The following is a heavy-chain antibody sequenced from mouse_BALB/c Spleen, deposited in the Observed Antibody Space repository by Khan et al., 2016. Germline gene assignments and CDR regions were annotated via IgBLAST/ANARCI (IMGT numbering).Heavy chain of an antibody. D-gene: IGHD1-1*01. CDR1: GFTFSSYA. CDR3: TRGVTTVVDYFDY. V-gene: IGHV5-6-5*01. CDR2: ISSGGNT. J-gene: IGHJ2*01. Sequence: EVQHVESGGGLVKPGGSLKLSCAASGFTFSSYAMSWVRQTPEKRLEWVASISSGGNTFYPDSLKGRFTISRDNARNILYLQMSSLRSEDTAMYYCTRGVTTVVDYFDYWGQGTTLTVSS.